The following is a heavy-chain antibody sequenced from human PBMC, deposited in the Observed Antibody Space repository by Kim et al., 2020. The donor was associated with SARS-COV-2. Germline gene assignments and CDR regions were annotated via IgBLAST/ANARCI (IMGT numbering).Heavy chain of an antibody. CDR3: ARGKTEVGAASIAARRREGGYGMDV. J-gene: IGHJ6*02. CDR2: ISAYNGNT. CDR1: GYTFTSYG. Sequence: ASVKVSCKASGYTFTSYGISWVRQAPGQGLEWMGWISAYNGNTNYAQKLQGRVTMTTDTSTSTAYMELRSLRSDDTAVYYCARGKTEVGAASIAARRREGGYGMDVWGQGTTVTVSS. D-gene: IGHD6-6*01. V-gene: IGHV1-18*01.